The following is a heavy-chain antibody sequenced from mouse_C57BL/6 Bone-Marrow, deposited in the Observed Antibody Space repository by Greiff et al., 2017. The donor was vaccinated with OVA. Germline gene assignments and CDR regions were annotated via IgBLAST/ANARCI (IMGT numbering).Heavy chain of an antibody. Sequence: EVKLVESGGGLVKPGGSLKLSCAASGFTFSSYAMSWVRQTPEKRLEWVATISAGGSYTYYPDNVKGRFTISRDNAKNNLYLQMSHLKSEDTAMYYCARDSNYLPFYAMDYWGQGTSVTVSS. CDR3: ARDSNYLPFYAMDY. J-gene: IGHJ4*01. V-gene: IGHV5-4*01. CDR1: GFTFSSYA. CDR2: ISAGGSYT. D-gene: IGHD2-5*01.